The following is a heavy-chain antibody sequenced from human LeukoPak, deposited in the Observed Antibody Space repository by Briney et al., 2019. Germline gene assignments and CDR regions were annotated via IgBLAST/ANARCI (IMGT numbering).Heavy chain of an antibody. V-gene: IGHV3-7*03. J-gene: IGHJ6*02. CDR3: ARVRGFSDDSSGYYYYYGMDV. Sequence: PGGSLRLSCAASGFTFSSYWMSWVRQAPGKGLEWVANIKQDGSEKYYVDSVKGRFTISRDNAKNSLYLQMNSLRAEDTAVYYCARVRGFSDDSSGYYYYYGMDVWGQGTTVTVSS. CDR2: IKQDGSEK. CDR1: GFTFSSYW. D-gene: IGHD3-22*01.